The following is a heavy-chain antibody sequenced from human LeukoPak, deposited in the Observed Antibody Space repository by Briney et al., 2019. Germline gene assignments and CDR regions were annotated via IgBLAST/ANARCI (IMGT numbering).Heavy chain of an antibody. Sequence: PGGSLRLSCAASGFTFSSYGMHWVRQAPGKGLEWVAVIWYDGSNKYYADSVKGRFTISRDNSKNTLYLQMNSLRDADTAVYYCARDNYDFWSGSDAFDIWGQGTMVTVSS. D-gene: IGHD3-3*01. J-gene: IGHJ3*02. CDR2: IWYDGSNK. CDR3: ARDNYDFWSGSDAFDI. V-gene: IGHV3-33*01. CDR1: GFTFSSYG.